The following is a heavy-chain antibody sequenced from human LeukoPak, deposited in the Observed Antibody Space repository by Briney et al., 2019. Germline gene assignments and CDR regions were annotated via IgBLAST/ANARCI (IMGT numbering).Heavy chain of an antibody. CDR3: AKAPPSGSGSYYNGDY. Sequence: YHGSNKYYADSVKRRFTISRDNSKNTLYLQMNSLRAEDTAVYYCAKAPPSGSGSYYNGDYWGQGTLVTVSS. J-gene: IGHJ4*02. CDR2: YHGSNK. D-gene: IGHD3-10*01. V-gene: IGHV3-30*18.